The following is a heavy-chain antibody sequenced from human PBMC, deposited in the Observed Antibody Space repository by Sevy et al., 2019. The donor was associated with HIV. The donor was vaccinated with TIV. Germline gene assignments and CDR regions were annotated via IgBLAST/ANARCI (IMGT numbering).Heavy chain of an antibody. D-gene: IGHD3-10*01. CDR3: AKADRVTMVRGVTQSPVDY. V-gene: IGHV3-30*18. J-gene: IGHJ4*02. CDR2: ISYDGSNK. CDR1: GFTFSSYG. Sequence: GGSLRLSCAASGFTFSSYGMHWVRQAPGKGLEWVAVISYDGSNKYYADSVKGRFTMSRDNSKNTLYLQMNSLRAEDTAVYYCAKADRVTMVRGVTQSPVDYWGQGTLVTVSS.